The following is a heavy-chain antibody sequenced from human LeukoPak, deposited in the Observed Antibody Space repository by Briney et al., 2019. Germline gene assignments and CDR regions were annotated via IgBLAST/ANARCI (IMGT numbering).Heavy chain of an antibody. CDR3: ARDLGYCSTASCYAWFDP. CDR2: IYYSGNS. Sequence: SETLSLTCTVSGGSISSYYWSWIRQPPGKGLEWIGYIYYSGNSNYNPSLNSRVNISVDTSKNQFSLRLSSVTAADPAIYYCARDLGYCSTASCYAWFDPWGQGTLVTVSS. D-gene: IGHD2-2*01. J-gene: IGHJ5*02. V-gene: IGHV4-59*01. CDR1: GGSISSYY.